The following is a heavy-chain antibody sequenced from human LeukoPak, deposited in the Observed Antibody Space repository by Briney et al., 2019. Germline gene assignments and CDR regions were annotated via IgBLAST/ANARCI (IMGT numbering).Heavy chain of an antibody. CDR1: GYTFTGYY. J-gene: IGHJ4*02. CDR2: INPNSGGT. D-gene: IGHD3-3*01. CDR3: ATVASVRRFYFDF. V-gene: IGHV1-2*02. Sequence: ASVKVSCKASGYTFTGYYMHWVRQAPGQGLEWMGWINPNSGGTNYAQKFQGRVTLTSDTSITTAYLELGSLRFGDTAIFYCATVASVRRFYFDFWGQGTLVTVSS.